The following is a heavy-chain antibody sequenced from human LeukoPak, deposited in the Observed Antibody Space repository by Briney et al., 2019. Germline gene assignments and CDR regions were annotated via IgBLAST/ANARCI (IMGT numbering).Heavy chain of an antibody. Sequence: GGSLRLPCAASGFTFRTYWMHWVRQAPGKGLVWVSRISSDGRNTIYPDAVKGRFTISRDNTNNILYLQMNSLRGDDTAVYYCPRERDLRGAYCMDVWGKGTTVTVSS. CDR1: GFTFRTYW. V-gene: IGHV3-74*01. CDR2: ISSDGRNT. J-gene: IGHJ6*03. D-gene: IGHD5/OR15-5a*01. CDR3: PRERDLRGAYCMDV.